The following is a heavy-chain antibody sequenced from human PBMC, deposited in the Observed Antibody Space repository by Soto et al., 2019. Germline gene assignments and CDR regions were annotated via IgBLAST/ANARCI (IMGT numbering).Heavy chain of an antibody. V-gene: IGHV3-30*18. Sequence: PGGSLRLSCAASGFTFSSYGMHWVRQAPGKGLEWVAVISYDGSNKYYADSVKGRFTISRDNSKNTLYLQMNSLRAEDTAVYYCAKEPYTHWNPQPLDYWGQGTLVTVS. D-gene: IGHD1-1*01. CDR2: ISYDGSNK. CDR1: GFTFSSYG. J-gene: IGHJ4*02. CDR3: AKEPYTHWNPQPLDY.